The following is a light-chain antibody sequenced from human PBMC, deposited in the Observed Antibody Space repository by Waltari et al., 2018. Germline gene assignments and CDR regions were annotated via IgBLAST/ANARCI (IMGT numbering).Light chain of an antibody. CDR2: EGS. Sequence: QSALTQPASVSGSPGQSITISCTGTSSDVGSYNLVSWYQHHPGKAPKLMIYEGSKRPSVVSKRFSVSKSVYTASLTISGLQAEDEADYYCCSYAGSSNVVFGGGTKLTVL. CDR3: CSYAGSSNVV. V-gene: IGLV2-23*01. CDR1: SSDVGSYNL. J-gene: IGLJ2*01.